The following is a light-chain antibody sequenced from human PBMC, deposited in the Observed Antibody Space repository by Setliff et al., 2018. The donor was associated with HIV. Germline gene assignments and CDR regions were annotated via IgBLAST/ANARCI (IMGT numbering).Light chain of an antibody. CDR1: GRDLGGFNF. CDR3: GSCTPTSRGA. Sequence: QSALTQHASASGSPGQSVSISCTGRGRDLGGFNFVSWYRQYPGKATQLIIYEVSSRPSGISSRFSGSKSVNTAALTISGHQAEDEADYYCGSCTPTSRGALGTGTNVTGL. CDR2: EVS. J-gene: IGLJ1*01. V-gene: IGLV2-14*01.